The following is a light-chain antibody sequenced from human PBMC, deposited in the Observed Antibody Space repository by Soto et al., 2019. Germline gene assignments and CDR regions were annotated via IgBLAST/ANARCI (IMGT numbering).Light chain of an antibody. CDR2: DAS. J-gene: IGKJ1*01. CDR1: QSISSW. CDR3: QQHNSYTGT. Sequence: DIQMTQSPSTLSASVGDRVTITCRASQSISSWLAWYQQKPGKAPKLLIYDASSLESGVPSRFSGSGSGTEFTLTISSLQPDDFATYYCQQHNSYTGTFGQGTKADIK. V-gene: IGKV1-5*01.